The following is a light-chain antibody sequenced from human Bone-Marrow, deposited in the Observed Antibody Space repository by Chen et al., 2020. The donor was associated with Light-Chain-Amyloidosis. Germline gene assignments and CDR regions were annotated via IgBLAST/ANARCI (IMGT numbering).Light chain of an antibody. Sequence: SYVLTQPSSVSVAPGQTATIACGGNNIGATSVHWYQHTPGPAPLLVVYDDIDRPSGIPERLSGSNSGNTATLTISRVEAGDEAVYYCQVWDRSSDRPVFGGGTKLTVL. V-gene: IGLV3-21*02. CDR3: QVWDRSSDRPV. J-gene: IGLJ2*01. CDR1: NIGATS. CDR2: DDI.